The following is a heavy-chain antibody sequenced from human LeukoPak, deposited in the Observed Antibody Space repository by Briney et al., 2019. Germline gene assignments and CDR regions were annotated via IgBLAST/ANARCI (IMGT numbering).Heavy chain of an antibody. CDR2: IYYSGST. D-gene: IGHD4-17*01. V-gene: IGHV4-59*12. Sequence: SETLSLTCTVSGGSISSYYWSWIRQPPGKGLEWIGYIYYSGSTYYNPSLKSRVTISVDTSKNQFSLKLSSVTAADTAVYYCAREYGDYGVNFDYWGQGTLVTVSS. CDR3: AREYGDYGVNFDY. CDR1: GGSISSYY. J-gene: IGHJ4*02.